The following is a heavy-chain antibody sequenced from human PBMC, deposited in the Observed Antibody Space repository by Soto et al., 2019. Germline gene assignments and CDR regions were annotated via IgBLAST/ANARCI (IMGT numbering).Heavy chain of an antibody. Sequence: PGGSLKPSCAPSDSTFRNFERHWVRRPPGKGLEWVSYINTAGSTKYYAESVKGRFTISRDNARNSLFLQMNSLRAEDTAVYYCARAECSSPDCLTAYYSYGLDVWGQGSTVTVSS. V-gene: IGHV3-48*03. CDR3: ARAECSSPDCLTAYYSYGLDV. CDR1: DSTFRNFE. CDR2: INTAGSTK. J-gene: IGHJ6*02. D-gene: IGHD3-9*01.